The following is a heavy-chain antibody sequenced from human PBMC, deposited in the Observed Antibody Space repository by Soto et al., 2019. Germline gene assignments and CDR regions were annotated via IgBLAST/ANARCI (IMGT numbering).Heavy chain of an antibody. CDR1: GGSFSGCY. CDR2: IRHTGST. Sequence: QVQLQQWGAGLMKPSETLSLTCAVYGGSFSGCYWSWIRQPPGKGLEWIGEIRHTGSTSYNPSLKSRVSIPVDTSKNQVSLKLSSVTAADTAIYYCAMLDGYWGLGTLVTVSS. J-gene: IGHJ4*02. D-gene: IGHD1-1*01. V-gene: IGHV4-34*01. CDR3: AMLDGY.